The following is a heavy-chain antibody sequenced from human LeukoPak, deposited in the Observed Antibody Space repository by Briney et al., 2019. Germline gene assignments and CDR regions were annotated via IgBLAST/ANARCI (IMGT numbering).Heavy chain of an antibody. V-gene: IGHV4-59*08. J-gene: IGHJ5*02. D-gene: IGHD6-19*01. Sequence: SETLSLTCTVSGASISSYYWSWIRQPPGKGLEWIGKIHYSGSTNCNPSLKSRVTISVDTSKNQFSLKLSSVTAADTAVYYCARRAGSGWSINWFDPWGQGTLITVSS. CDR3: ARRAGSGWSINWFDP. CDR1: GASISSYY. CDR2: IHYSGST.